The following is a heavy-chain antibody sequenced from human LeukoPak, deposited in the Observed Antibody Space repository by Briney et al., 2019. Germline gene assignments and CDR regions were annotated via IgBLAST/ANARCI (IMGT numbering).Heavy chain of an antibody. CDR3: ARDGCGAYCGGDCYSPCDAFDI. V-gene: IGHV4-39*07. CDR2: IYYSGST. J-gene: IGHJ3*02. Sequence: SETLSLTCTVSGGSISTNTYYWGWIRQPPGKGLEWIGNIYYSGSTYYNPSLKSRVTISVDTSKNQFSLKLSSVTAADTAVYYCARDGCGAYCGGDCYSPCDAFDIWGQGTMVTVSS. D-gene: IGHD2-21*02. CDR1: GGSISTNTYY.